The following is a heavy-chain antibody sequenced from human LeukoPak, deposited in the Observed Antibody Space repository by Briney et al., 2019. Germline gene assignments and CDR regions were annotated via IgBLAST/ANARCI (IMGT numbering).Heavy chain of an antibody. D-gene: IGHD6-13*01. J-gene: IGHJ4*02. CDR2: IKSDGSEK. V-gene: IGHV3-7*03. CDR3: AKDIGSSSWFFDY. Sequence: SGGSLRLSCAASGFTFSNFWTSWVRQAPGKGREWVAAIKSDGSEKYYVDSVKGRFTISRDNVKNSLYLQMDSLRTEDTALYYCAKDIGSSSWFFDYWGQGTLVTVSS. CDR1: GFTFSNFW.